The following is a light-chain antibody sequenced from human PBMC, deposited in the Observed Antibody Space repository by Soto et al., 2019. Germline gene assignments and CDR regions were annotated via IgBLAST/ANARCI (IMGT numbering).Light chain of an antibody. CDR2: DVS. CDR1: ISDVSGYNF. J-gene: IGLJ1*01. V-gene: IGLV2-14*03. CDR3: SSYTSSNTYV. Sequence: QSALTQPASVSGSPGQSITISCTGTISDVSGYNFVSWYQQYPGEAPKLMIYDVSNRPSGVSNRFSGSKSGNTASLTISGLQAEDEADDYCSSYTSSNTYVFGTGTKLTVL.